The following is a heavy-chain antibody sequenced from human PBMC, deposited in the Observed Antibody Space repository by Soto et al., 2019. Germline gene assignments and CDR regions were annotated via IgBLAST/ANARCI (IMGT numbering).Heavy chain of an antibody. Sequence: GGSLRLSCAASGFTFSSYAMSWVRQAPGKGLEWVSAISGSGGSTYYADSVKGRFTISRDNSKNTLYLQMNSLRAEDTAVYYCAKDQQGVRGVIIYYYYYGMDVWGQGTTVTVSS. CDR3: AKDQQGVRGVIIYYYYYGMDV. V-gene: IGHV3-23*01. CDR1: GFTFSSYA. J-gene: IGHJ6*02. CDR2: ISGSGGST. D-gene: IGHD3-10*01.